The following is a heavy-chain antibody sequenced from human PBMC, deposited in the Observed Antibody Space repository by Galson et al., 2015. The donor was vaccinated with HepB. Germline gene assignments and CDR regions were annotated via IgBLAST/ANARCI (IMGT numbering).Heavy chain of an antibody. J-gene: IGHJ3*01. V-gene: IGHV1-69*02. D-gene: IGHD3-10*01. CDR3: ARWGVDGFDV. CDR2: IIAALDLP. Sequence: SVKVSCEASGDTLTSYSIGWLRQAPGQGLEWMGTIIAALDLPEYAQKFQGRVTITADSPTSTAYMELISLRSDDTAVYFCARWGVDGFDVWGQGTKVTVSS. CDR1: GDTLTSYS.